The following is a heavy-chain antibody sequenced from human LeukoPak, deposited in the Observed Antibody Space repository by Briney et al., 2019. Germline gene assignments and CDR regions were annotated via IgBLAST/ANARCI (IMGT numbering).Heavy chain of an antibody. Sequence: GGSLRLSCAASGFTFNDHYMSWIRQAPGKGLEWLSYINIGGTNTHYADSVKGRFTISRDNAKKSLYLEMNNLRAEDTAVYYCATDGAGFDTWGQGVLVTASS. CDR3: ATDGAGFDT. CDR2: INIGGTNT. J-gene: IGHJ5*02. V-gene: IGHV3-11*01. CDR1: GFTFNDHY.